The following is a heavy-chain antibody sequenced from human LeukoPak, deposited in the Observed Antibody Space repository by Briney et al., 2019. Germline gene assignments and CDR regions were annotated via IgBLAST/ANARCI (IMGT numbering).Heavy chain of an antibody. CDR3: ARVMVRGVISGSDAFDI. V-gene: IGHV4-39*07. CDR2: IKFTGTP. J-gene: IGHJ3*02. Sequence: PSETLSLTCTVSGGPISSSSSYWGWVRQPPGKGLEWIGSIKFTGTPNYNPSLRSRVTISVDTSKNQFSLKLSSVTAADTAVYYCARVMVRGVISGSDAFDIWGQGTMVTVSS. CDR1: GGPISSSSSY. D-gene: IGHD3-10*01.